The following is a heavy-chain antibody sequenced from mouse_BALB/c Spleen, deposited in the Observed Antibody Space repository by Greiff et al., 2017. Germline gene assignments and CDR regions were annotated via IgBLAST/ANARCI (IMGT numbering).Heavy chain of an antibody. J-gene: IGHJ3*01. CDR3: TRGDYGYDEGFAY. V-gene: IGHV1-5*01. Sequence: EVQLQQSGTVLARPGASVKMSCKASGYSFTSYGMHWVNQRPGQGLEWIGAIYPGNSDTSYNQKFKGKAKLTAVTSASTAYMELSSLTNEDSAVYYCTRGDYGYDEGFAYWGQGTLVTVSA. CDR2: IYPGNSDT. D-gene: IGHD2-2*01. CDR1: GYSFTSYG.